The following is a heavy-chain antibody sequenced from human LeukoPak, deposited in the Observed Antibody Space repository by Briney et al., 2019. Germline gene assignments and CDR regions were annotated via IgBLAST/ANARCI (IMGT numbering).Heavy chain of an antibody. D-gene: IGHD6-19*01. CDR1: GFTFSSYS. Sequence: GGSLRLSCAASGFTFSSYSMTWVRQAPVKGLEWVSSISSSSSYIYYADSVKGRFTISRDNAKNSLYLQMNSLRAEDTAVYYCARDGIIAVAGTAIDYWGQGTLVTVSS. V-gene: IGHV3-21*01. J-gene: IGHJ4*02. CDR2: ISSSSSYI. CDR3: ARDGIIAVAGTAIDY.